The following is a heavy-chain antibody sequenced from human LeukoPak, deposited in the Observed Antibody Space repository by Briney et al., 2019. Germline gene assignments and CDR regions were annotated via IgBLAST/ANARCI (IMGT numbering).Heavy chain of an antibody. V-gene: IGHV1-2*02. CDR3: ARRGSSSWTNWFDP. CDR1: GYTFTGYY. J-gene: IGHJ5*02. D-gene: IGHD6-13*01. Sequence: ASVKVSCKASGYTFTGYYMHWVRQAPGQGLEWMGWINPNSGGTNYAQKFQGRVTMTRDTSISTAYMELSRLRSDDTAVYYCARRGSSSWTNWFDPGAREPWSPSP. CDR2: INPNSGGT.